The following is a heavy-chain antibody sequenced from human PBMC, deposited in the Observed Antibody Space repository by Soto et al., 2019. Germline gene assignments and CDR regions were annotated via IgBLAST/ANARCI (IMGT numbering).Heavy chain of an antibody. D-gene: IGHD6-13*01. CDR1: GYTFTKYG. CDR2: NSAYNGNT. V-gene: IGHV1-18*01. Sequence: QFQLVQSGAEVKNPGPSVKVSCKPSGYTFTKYGIGWVRQAPGQGLEWRGWNSAYNGNTNYAQKLQGRVTMTTDTSTGTAYMELRSLRSDDTAVYYCAREVAAAGGEYDYWGQGTLVTVSS. J-gene: IGHJ4*02. CDR3: AREVAAAGGEYDY.